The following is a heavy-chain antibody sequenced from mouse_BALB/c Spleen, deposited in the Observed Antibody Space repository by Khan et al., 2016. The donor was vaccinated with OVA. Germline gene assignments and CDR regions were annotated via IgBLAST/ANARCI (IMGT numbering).Heavy chain of an antibody. J-gene: IGHJ3*01. Sequence: VQLQQPGAELVRPGALVKLSCKGSGFNIKDYYMHWVKQRPEQGLEWIGWIDPANGNTIYDPKLQGRANITADTSSNTAYLQLSSLESEATAFYYAASSVYSSWFAYWGQGTLVTVSA. V-gene: IGHV14-1*02. CDR2: IDPANGNT. CDR1: GFNIKDYY. CDR3: ASSVYSSWFAY.